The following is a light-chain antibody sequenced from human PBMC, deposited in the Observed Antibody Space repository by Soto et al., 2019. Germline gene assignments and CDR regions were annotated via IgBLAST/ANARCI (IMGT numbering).Light chain of an antibody. CDR3: QQYNNWPPGPHT. CDR1: QSVNSY. V-gene: IGKV3-15*01. Sequence: EIVMTQSPVTLSLSPGERATLSCRASQSVNSYLAWYQQKPGQAPRLLIYGASARATGISARFTGSGSGTEFTLTISSLQSEDSAVYYCQQYNNWPPGPHTFGQGTKVQIK. CDR2: GAS. J-gene: IGKJ2*01.